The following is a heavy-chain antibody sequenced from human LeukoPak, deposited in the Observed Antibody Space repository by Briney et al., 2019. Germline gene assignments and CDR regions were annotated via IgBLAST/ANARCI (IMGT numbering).Heavy chain of an antibody. V-gene: IGHV4-39*01. Sequence: ASETLSLTCTVSGGSISSSSYYWGWIRQPPGKGLEWIGTIYYRGSTYYTPSLKSRVTIFVDTSKNQFSLKLRSVTAADTAVYYCARHSEDIAAAGPTLADFDYWGQGTLVTVSS. CDR3: ARHSEDIAAAGPTLADFDY. J-gene: IGHJ4*02. CDR1: GGSISSSSYY. CDR2: IYYRGST. D-gene: IGHD6-13*01.